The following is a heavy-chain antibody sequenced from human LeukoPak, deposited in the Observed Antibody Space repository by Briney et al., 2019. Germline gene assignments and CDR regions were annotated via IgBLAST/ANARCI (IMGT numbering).Heavy chain of an antibody. CDR2: ISGSGGST. CDR3: AKDTYSGSYSSFDY. Sequence: GGSLRLSCAASGFTFSSYAMGWVRQAPGKGLEWVSAISGSGGSTYYADSVKGRFTISRDNSKNTLYLQMNSLRAEDTAVYYCAKDTYSGSYSSFDYWGQGTLVTVSS. V-gene: IGHV3-23*01. D-gene: IGHD1-26*01. J-gene: IGHJ4*02. CDR1: GFTFSSYA.